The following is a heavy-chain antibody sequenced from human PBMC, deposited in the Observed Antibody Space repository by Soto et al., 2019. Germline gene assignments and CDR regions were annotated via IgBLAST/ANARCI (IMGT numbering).Heavy chain of an antibody. CDR2: IYSGGST. V-gene: IGHV3-66*01. CDR1: AFTVSSNF. Sequence: GGSLRLSCAASAFTVSSNFLSWVRQAPGKGLEWVSDIYSGGSTYYADSVKGRFTISRDNSKNTLYLQMNSLRAEDTAVYYCARGKRVTAAFDIWGQGTTVTVSS. D-gene: IGHD2-21*02. J-gene: IGHJ3*02. CDR3: ARGKRVTAAFDI.